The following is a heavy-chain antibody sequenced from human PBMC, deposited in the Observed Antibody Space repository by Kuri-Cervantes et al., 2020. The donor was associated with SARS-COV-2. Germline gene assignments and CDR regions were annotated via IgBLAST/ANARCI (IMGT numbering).Heavy chain of an antibody. D-gene: IGHD5-24*01. J-gene: IGHJ6*02. V-gene: IGHV4-39*07. Sequence: GSLRLSCTVSGGSISSSSYYWGWIRQPPGKGMEWIGGIYYSGSTYYDPSLKSRVTISVDTSKNQFSLKLSSVTAADTAVYYCARDRRDGYNYYYYYGMDVWGQGTTVTVSS. CDR2: IYYSGST. CDR3: ARDRRDGYNYYYYYGMDV. CDR1: GGSISSSSYY.